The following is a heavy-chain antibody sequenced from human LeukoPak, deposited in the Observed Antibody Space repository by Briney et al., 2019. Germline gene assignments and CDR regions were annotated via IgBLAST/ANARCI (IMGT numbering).Heavy chain of an antibody. CDR1: GGSISSSSYY. V-gene: IGHV4-39*01. CDR3: ARIHTLGYCSSTSCYVLYYYYYYMDV. Sequence: SETLSLTCTVSGGSISSSSYYWGWIRQPPGKGLEWIGSIYCSGSTYYNPSLNSRVTISVDTSKNQSSLKLSSVTAADTAVYYCARIHTLGYCSSTSCYVLYYYYYYMDVWGKGTTVTVSS. D-gene: IGHD2-2*01. J-gene: IGHJ6*03. CDR2: IYCSGST.